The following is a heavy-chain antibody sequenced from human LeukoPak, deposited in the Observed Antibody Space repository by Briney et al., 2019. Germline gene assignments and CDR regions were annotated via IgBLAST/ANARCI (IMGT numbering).Heavy chain of an antibody. Sequence: PSETLSLTCTVSGGSISSSSYYWGWIRQPPGKGVEWIGSSYYSGSTYYNPSLKSRVIISVDTSKNQFSLKLSSVPAADTAVYYCARDRPRLRGYSYGYYYYMDVWGKGTTVTVSS. CDR1: GGSISSSSYY. D-gene: IGHD5-18*01. CDR3: ARDRPRLRGYSYGYYYYMDV. CDR2: SYYSGST. V-gene: IGHV4-39*07. J-gene: IGHJ6*03.